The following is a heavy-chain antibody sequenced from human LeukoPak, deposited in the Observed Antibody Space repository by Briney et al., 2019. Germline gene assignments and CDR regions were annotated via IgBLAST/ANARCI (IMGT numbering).Heavy chain of an antibody. CDR1: GASISGSGYY. V-gene: IGHV4-39*01. Sequence: PSETLSLTCAVSGASISGSGYYLGWIRQPPGKGLEWMGNIYYTGSAYYNASLQSRVTISIDTSKNQFSLRLTSVTAADTAMYYCVKSGGYGLIDYWGQGTLVTVSS. D-gene: IGHD1-26*01. CDR2: IYYTGSA. CDR3: VKSGGYGLIDY. J-gene: IGHJ4*02.